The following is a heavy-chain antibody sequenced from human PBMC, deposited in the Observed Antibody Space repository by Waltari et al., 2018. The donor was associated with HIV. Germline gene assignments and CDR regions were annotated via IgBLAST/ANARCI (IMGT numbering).Heavy chain of an antibody. Sequence: QVKIVESRGGIVRHRRSLRLTCLVSRLKLSSSGMHWVSQVQDKGPEWVAVIVYDGSETYYAESVRGRFTNSRDNAKNTLSLHMDRLTLDDTALYYCAKATGRRSGPYDSWGQGTLVTVSS. D-gene: IGHD3-10*01. J-gene: IGHJ4*02. V-gene: IGHV3-30*18. CDR2: IVYDGSET. CDR3: AKATGRRSGPYDS. CDR1: RLKLSSSG.